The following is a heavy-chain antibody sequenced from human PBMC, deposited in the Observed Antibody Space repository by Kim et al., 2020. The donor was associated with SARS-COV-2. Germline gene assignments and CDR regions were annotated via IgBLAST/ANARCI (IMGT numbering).Heavy chain of an antibody. CDR2: INQDGSEK. CDR1: GFTFSSYW. D-gene: IGHD2-2*01. Sequence: GGSLRLSCAASGFTFSSYWMSWVRQAPGKGLEWVANINQDGSEKYYVDSVKGRFTISRDNAKNSLYLQMNSLRAEDTAVYYCARYCSRTSCYYYYGMDVWGQGTTVTVSS. J-gene: IGHJ6*02. V-gene: IGHV3-7*03. CDR3: ARYCSRTSCYYYYGMDV.